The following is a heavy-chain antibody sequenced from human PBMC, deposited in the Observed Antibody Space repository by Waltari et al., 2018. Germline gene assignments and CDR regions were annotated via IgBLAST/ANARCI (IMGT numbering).Heavy chain of an antibody. V-gene: IGHV3-23*04. Sequence: DVQLAEYGGGLVQPGGSLRLSCVASGFSFGYTALNWVGQAMGKAPDLVSIISGTGDGTFYSNAVRGRFTISRDNSRNTLYLQMNDLKTEDTAVYYCTKDAYDSPNHYPPTWFDPWGHGTLVTVSS. J-gene: IGHJ5*02. CDR1: GFSFGYTA. CDR2: ISGTGDGT. D-gene: IGHD3-10*01. CDR3: TKDAYDSPNHYPPTWFDP.